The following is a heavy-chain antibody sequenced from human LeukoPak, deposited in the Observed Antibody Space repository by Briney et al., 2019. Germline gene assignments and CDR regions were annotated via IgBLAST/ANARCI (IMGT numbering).Heavy chain of an antibody. CDR2: INPSGGST. CDR3: ARSGSPPWADNYGMDV. Sequence: GASVTVSCKASGYTFNSYYMHWVRQAPGQGLEWMGIINPSGGSTSYAQKFQGRVTMTRDTSTSTVYMELSSLRSEDTAVYYCARSGSPPWADNYGMDVWGQGTTVTVSS. J-gene: IGHJ6*02. D-gene: IGHD1-26*01. CDR1: GYTFNSYY. V-gene: IGHV1-46*02.